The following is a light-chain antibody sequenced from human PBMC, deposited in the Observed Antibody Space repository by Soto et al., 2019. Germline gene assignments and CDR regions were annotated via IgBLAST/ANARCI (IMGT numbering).Light chain of an antibody. CDR1: SSDVGGYNY. Sequence: QSALTQPASVSGSPGQSITISCTGTSSDVGGYNYVSWYQQHPGKAPKLMIYDVSNRPSGVSNRFSGSKSGNTASLTISGLQAYDEADYYCSSHTGSGTRYDFGTGTKVNVL. CDR2: DVS. V-gene: IGLV2-14*01. J-gene: IGLJ1*01. CDR3: SSHTGSGTRYD.